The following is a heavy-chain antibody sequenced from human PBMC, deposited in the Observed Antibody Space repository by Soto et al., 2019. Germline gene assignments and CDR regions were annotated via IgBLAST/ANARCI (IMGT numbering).Heavy chain of an antibody. CDR2: IYTSGST. V-gene: IGHV4-4*07. Sequence: PSETLSLTCTVSGGSISSYYWSWIRQPAGKGLEWIWRIYTSGSTNYNPSLKSRVTMSVDTSKNQFSLKLSSVTAADTAVYYCARDRGLAAAGSGYYYYGMDVWGQGTTVTVSS. D-gene: IGHD6-13*01. CDR1: GGSISSYY. CDR3: ARDRGLAAAGSGYYYYGMDV. J-gene: IGHJ6*02.